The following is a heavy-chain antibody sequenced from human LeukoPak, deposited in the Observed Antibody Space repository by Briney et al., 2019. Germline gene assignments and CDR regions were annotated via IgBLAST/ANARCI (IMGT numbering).Heavy chain of an antibody. CDR2: ISSSSSDI. Sequence: GGSLRLSCAASGFTFSSYSMYWVRQAPGKGLEWVSYISSSSSDIYYADSVKGRFTISRDNAKNSFYLQMNSLRAEDTAVYYCARDYGGSSPFDYWGQGTLVTVSS. CDR3: ARDYGGSSPFDY. D-gene: IGHD4-23*01. J-gene: IGHJ4*02. V-gene: IGHV3-48*01. CDR1: GFTFSSYS.